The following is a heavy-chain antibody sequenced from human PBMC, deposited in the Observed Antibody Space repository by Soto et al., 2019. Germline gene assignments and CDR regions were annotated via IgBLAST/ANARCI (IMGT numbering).Heavy chain of an antibody. CDR2: ISAYNGNT. CDR1: GGTFSSYA. J-gene: IGHJ5*02. V-gene: IGHV1-18*01. Sequence: ASVKVSCKASGGTFSSYAISWVRQAPGQGLEWMGWISAYNGNTNYAQKLQGRVTMTTDTSTSTAYMELRSLRSDDTAVYYCARDLGSSSSNWFDPWGQGTLVTVSS. CDR3: ARDLGSSSSNWFDP. D-gene: IGHD6-6*01.